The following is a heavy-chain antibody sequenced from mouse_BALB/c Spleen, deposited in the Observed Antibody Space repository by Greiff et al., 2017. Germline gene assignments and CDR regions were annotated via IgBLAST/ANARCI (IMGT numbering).Heavy chain of an antibody. CDR3: ASPDSSGWAMDY. V-gene: IGHV5-9-3*01. Sequence: EVQLVESGGGLVKPGGSLKLSCAASGFTFSSYAMSWVRQTPEKRLEWVATISSGGSYTYYPDSVKGRFTISRDNAKNTLYLQMSSLRSEDTAMYYCASPDSSGWAMDYWGQGTSVTVSS. D-gene: IGHD3-2*01. CDR1: GFTFSSYA. CDR2: ISSGGSYT. J-gene: IGHJ4*01.